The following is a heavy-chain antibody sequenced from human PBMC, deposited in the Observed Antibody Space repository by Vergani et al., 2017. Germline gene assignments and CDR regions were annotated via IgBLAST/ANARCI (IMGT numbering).Heavy chain of an antibody. CDR2: ISSDGGST. CDR1: GFSFTSYG. J-gene: IGHJ4*02. D-gene: IGHD3-22*01. V-gene: IGHV3-23*04. CDR3: AGPQGTSAYYYGGFDY. Sequence: VRLVESGGGVVQPGRSLRLSCAASGFSFTSYGMHWVRQPPGKGLEWVATISSDGGSTYYADSVKGRFTISRDNSKNTLSLQMNSLTAEDTAIYYCAGPQGTSAYYYGGFDYWGQGILVTVSS.